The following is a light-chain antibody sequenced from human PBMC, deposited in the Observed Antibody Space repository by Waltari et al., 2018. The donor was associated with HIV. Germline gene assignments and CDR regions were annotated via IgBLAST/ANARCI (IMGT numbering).Light chain of an antibody. J-gene: IGLJ2*01. V-gene: IGLV2-14*03. CDR1: GSDIGGYNY. CDR2: DVS. CDR3: SSYTSITLI. Sequence: QSALTQPASVSGSPGQSITISCTGSGSDIGGYNYVSWYQHYPGKAPKLIIYDVSRRPPLVSIRCSGSKSGNTASLTISGLRAEDEADYYCSSYTSITLICGGGTKLTVL.